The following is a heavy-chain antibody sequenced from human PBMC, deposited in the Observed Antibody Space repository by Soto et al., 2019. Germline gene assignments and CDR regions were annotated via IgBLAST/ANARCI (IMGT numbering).Heavy chain of an antibody. J-gene: IGHJ4*01. V-gene: IGHV4-59*01. CDR3: ARDQRYCSGGSCFPYFDY. Sequence: SETLSLTCTVSGGSISSYYWSWIRQPPRKGLEWIGYIYYSGSTNYNPSLKGRVTISVDTSKNQFSLKLNSVTAADTAVYYYARDQRYCSGGSCFPYFDYWGHGTLVTVSS. D-gene: IGHD2-15*01. CDR1: GGSISSYY. CDR2: IYYSGST.